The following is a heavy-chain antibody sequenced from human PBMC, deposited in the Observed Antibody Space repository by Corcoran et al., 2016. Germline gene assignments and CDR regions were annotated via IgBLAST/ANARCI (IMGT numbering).Heavy chain of an antibody. CDR2: MSYAGCT. J-gene: IGHJ4*02. CDR1: GDSTSSGSYY. V-gene: IGHV4-39*01. D-gene: IGHD6-19*01. CDR3: ARSVDGTGPNY. Sequence: QLQLQESGPGLVKPSETLSLTCTVSGDSTSSGSYYWGWIRKPPGEGLEWIGAMSYAGCTFDNLSLKSRVTISIDTSKNQVSLTQTSVTAADTAVYYCARSVDGTGPNYWGQGTLFIVSS.